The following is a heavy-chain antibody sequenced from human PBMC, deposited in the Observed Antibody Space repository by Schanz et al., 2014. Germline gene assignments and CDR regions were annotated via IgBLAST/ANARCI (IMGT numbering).Heavy chain of an antibody. J-gene: IGHJ4*02. CDR1: GYTFTDYY. CDR3: ARDRVYRFLKGENRFYFDY. D-gene: IGHD3-3*01. V-gene: IGHV1-2*06. Sequence: QVQLVQSGAEVKKPGASVKVSCKASGYTFTDYYMHWVRQAPGQGLEWMGRINPNSGGTNYAQKFQGRVTMTRDTSSSTAYMELSRLRSDDTAVYYCARDRVYRFLKGENRFYFDYWGQGTLVIVSS. CDR2: INPNSGGT.